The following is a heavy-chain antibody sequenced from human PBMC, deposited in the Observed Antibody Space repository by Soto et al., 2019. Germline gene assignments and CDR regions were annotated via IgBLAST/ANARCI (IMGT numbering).Heavy chain of an antibody. Sequence: SLRLSFVVSGFKFKNHFIHLLLQSPGKGLEWLSVIAFDGSEKFYSDSVEGRFSISRDDSKDTPHLQMTGLTREDTAMYFCERDKRTNFDFRRGYYVQDFFAEWGQGALV. CDR1: GFKFKNHF. CDR3: ERDKRTNFDFRRGYYVQDFFAE. D-gene: IGHD3-3*01. V-gene: IGHV3-30*10. CDR2: IAFDGSEK. J-gene: IGHJ4*02.